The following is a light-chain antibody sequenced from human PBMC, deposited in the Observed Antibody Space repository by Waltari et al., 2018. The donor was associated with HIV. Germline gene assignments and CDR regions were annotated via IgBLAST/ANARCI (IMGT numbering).Light chain of an antibody. CDR2: KAS. J-gene: IGKJ2*01. CDR3: QQYNSSPYP. Sequence: DIQMTWSPSTLSASVVDRHTLTCRASQSISTWLAWYQQKPGKAPKVLIYKASNLENGVPSRFSGRGAGTEFTLTISSLQPDDFATYHCQQYNSSPYPFGQGTKLEIK. CDR1: QSISTW. V-gene: IGKV1-5*03.